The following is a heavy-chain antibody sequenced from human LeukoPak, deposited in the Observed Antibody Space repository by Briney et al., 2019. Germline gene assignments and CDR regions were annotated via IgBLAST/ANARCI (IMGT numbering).Heavy chain of an antibody. CDR3: AKDNRRHYTSGPNPDSLH. D-gene: IGHD6-19*01. V-gene: IGHV3-9*01. Sequence: GGSLRLSCAGSGFIFNNYAMHWVRQPPGKGLEWVSGISWNSGSIDYADSVKGRFTISRDNAKNSLYLQMNSLRDEDTAFYYCAKDNRRHYTSGPNPDSLHWGQGALVTVSS. CDR1: GFIFNNYA. J-gene: IGHJ4*02. CDR2: ISWNSGSI.